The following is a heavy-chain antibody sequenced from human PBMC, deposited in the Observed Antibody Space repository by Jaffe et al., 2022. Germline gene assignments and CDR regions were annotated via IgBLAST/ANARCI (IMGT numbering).Heavy chain of an antibody. J-gene: IGHJ5*02. CDR1: GFTFGDYA. CDR3: TRVGEPGYSYGYHWFDP. V-gene: IGHV3-49*04. CDR2: IRSKAYGGTT. Sequence: EVQLVESGGGLVQPGRSLRLSCTASGFTFGDYAMSWVRQAPGKGLEWVGFIRSKAYGGTTEYAASVKGRFTISRDDSKSIAYLQMNSLKTEDTAVYYCTRVGEPGYSYGYHWFDPWGQGTLVTVSS. D-gene: IGHD5-18*01.